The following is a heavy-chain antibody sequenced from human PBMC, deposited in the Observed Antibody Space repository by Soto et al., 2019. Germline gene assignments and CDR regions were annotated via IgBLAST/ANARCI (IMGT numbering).Heavy chain of an antibody. CDR2: IIPIFGTA. Sequence: SVNVSCKASGGTFISYAISWLRQAPGQRLEWMGGIIPIFGTANYAQKFQGRVTITAGKSTSTAYMELSSLRSEDTAVYYCARDLFGYSSGWYWFDPWGQGTLVTVSS. D-gene: IGHD6-19*01. CDR3: ARDLFGYSSGWYWFDP. CDR1: GGTFISYA. J-gene: IGHJ5*02. V-gene: IGHV1-69*06.